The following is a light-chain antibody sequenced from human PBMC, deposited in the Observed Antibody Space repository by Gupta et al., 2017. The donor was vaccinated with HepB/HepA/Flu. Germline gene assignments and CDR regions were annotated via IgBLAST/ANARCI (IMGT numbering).Light chain of an antibody. CDR1: SSNIGSNY. J-gene: IGLJ1*01. CDR3: AAWDDSLSGHYV. V-gene: IGLV1-47*01. Sequence: VTISCSVSSSNIGSNYVYWYQQLPGTAPKLLIYRNNQRPSGVPDRFSGSKSGTSASLAISGLRSEDEADYYCAAWDDSLSGHYVFGTGTKVTVL. CDR2: RNN.